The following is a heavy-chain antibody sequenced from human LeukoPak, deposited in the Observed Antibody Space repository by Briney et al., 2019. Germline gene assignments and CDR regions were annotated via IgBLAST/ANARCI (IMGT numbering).Heavy chain of an antibody. D-gene: IGHD1-26*01. J-gene: IGHJ4*02. CDR1: GFTFSSHW. CDR2: INMDARST. Sequence: TGGSLRLSCAASGFTFSSHWMHWVRQAPGKGLVWVSRINMDARSTSYADSVKGRFSISRDNAKNTLYLQMDGLRAEDTAVYFCAREQVLGATETLDYWGQGTLVTVSS. V-gene: IGHV3-74*01. CDR3: AREQVLGATETLDY.